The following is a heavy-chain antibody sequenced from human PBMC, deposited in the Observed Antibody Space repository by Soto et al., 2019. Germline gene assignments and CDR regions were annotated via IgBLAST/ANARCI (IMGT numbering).Heavy chain of an antibody. CDR2: ISSRSDI. CDR3: GREDTDWPHAYGLDV. D-gene: IGHD3-9*01. J-gene: IGHJ6*02. Sequence: AGSLRLSCVGSGFTFSIYSINWVRQAPGKGLEWVSSISSRSDIYYADSVKGRFTISRDNAKNSVSLQMNSLRAEDTAVYYFGREDTDWPHAYGLDVLAKGPRSPSP. CDR1: GFTFSIYS. V-gene: IGHV3-21*01.